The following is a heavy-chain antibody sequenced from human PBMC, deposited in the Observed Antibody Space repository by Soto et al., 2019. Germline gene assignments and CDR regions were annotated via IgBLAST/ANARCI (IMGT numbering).Heavy chain of an antibody. CDR1: GYTFTNFG. J-gene: IGHJ4*02. CDR3: ARWGNPIDY. D-gene: IGHD3-16*01. CDR2: ISAYNGNT. V-gene: IGHV1-18*01. Sequence: QVQLVQSGAEVKKPGASVKVSCKASGYTFTNFGISWVRQAPGQGLEWMGWISAYNGNTNYAQNFQGRVTMTTDTCRSSAYMELRRLRSDDTAVYYCARWGNPIDYWGQGTLVTVSS.